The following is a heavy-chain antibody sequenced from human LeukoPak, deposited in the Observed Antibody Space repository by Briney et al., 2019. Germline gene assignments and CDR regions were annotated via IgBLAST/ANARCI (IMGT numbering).Heavy chain of an antibody. Sequence: PGGSLRLSCAASGFTFSSYWMSWVRQAPGKGLEWVANIKQDGSEKYYVDSVKGRFTISRDNAKNSLYQQMNSLRAEDTAVYYCARGLRYYDILTGYYGGDYFDYWGQGTLVTVSS. CDR2: IKQDGSEK. CDR1: GFTFSSYW. J-gene: IGHJ4*02. V-gene: IGHV3-7*01. D-gene: IGHD3-9*01. CDR3: ARGLRYYDILTGYYGGDYFDY.